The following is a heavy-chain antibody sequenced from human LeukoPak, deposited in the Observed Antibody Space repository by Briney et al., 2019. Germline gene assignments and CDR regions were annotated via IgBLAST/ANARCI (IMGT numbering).Heavy chain of an antibody. J-gene: IGHJ4*02. CDR1: GYTFTSYY. CDR2: INPSGGST. D-gene: IGHD1-26*01. CDR3: ARGGYSGRPVGY. Sequence: ASVKVSCKASGYTFTSYYMHWVRQAPGQALEWMGIINPSGGSTSYAQKFQGRVTLTRDTSTSTVYMELSSLRSEDTAVYYCARGGYSGRPVGYWGQGTLVTVSS. V-gene: IGHV1-46*01.